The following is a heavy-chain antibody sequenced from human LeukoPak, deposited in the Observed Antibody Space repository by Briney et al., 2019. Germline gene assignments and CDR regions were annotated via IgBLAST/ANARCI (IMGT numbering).Heavy chain of an antibody. CDR2: ISAYNGNT. CDR1: GGTFSSYA. Sequence: GASVKVSCKASGGTFSSYAISWVRQAPGQGLEWMGWISAYNGNTNYAQKLQGRVTMTTDTSTSTAYMELRSLRSDDTAVYYCARDVFPDSVVITHHDAFDIWGQGTMVTVSS. J-gene: IGHJ3*02. V-gene: IGHV1-18*01. CDR3: ARDVFPDSVVITHHDAFDI. D-gene: IGHD3-22*01.